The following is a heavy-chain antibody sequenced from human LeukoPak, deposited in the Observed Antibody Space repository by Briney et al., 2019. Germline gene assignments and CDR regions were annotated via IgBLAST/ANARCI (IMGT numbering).Heavy chain of an antibody. CDR3: ASDASLCGGDCYPYWYFDL. J-gene: IGHJ2*01. CDR2: ISSSSSYI. CDR1: GFTFSSYS. V-gene: IGHV3-21*01. Sequence: PGGSLRLSCAASGFTFSSYSMNWVRQAPGKGPEWVSSISSSSSYIYYADSVKGRFTISRDNAKNSLYLQMNSLRAEDTAVYYCASDASLCGGDCYPYWYFDLWGRGTLVTVSS. D-gene: IGHD2-21*02.